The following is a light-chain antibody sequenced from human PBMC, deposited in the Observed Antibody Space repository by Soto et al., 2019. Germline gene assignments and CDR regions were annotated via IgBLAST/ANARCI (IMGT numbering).Light chain of an antibody. V-gene: IGKV1-39*01. Sequence: DLQMTQSPSSLSASVGDRVTITCRASQSISSYLNWYQQKPGKAPKFLIYVASSLQSGVPSRFSGSGSGTDFTLTISSLQPEDFATYYCQQSYGTPYTFGQGTKLEIK. CDR3: QQSYGTPYT. CDR2: VAS. J-gene: IGKJ2*01. CDR1: QSISSY.